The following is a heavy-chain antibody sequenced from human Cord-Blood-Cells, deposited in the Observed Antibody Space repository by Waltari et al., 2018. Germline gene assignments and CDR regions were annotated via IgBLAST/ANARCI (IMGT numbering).Heavy chain of an antibody. V-gene: IGHV1-2*04. Sequence: QVQLVQSGAEVKKPGASVKVSCKASGYTFTGSYMHWVRQAPGQGLEWMGWSNPNSGGTNYAQKFEDWVTRTRDTSISTAYMERSRLRADDTAVYYCARGVRGGSYQEWFDPWGQGTLGTVSS. CDR2: SNPNSGGT. CDR1: GYTFTGSY. CDR3: ARGVRGGSYQEWFDP. J-gene: IGHJ5*02. D-gene: IGHD1-26*01.